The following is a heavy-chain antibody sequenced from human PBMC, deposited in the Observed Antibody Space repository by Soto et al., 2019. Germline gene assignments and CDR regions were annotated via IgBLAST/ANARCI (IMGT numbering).Heavy chain of an antibody. J-gene: IGHJ6*02. CDR3: ARGLQYCSGSNCYYYAMDI. D-gene: IGHD2-15*01. CDR1: NGSFSGYF. V-gene: IGHV4-34*01. CDR2: IKHSGST. Sequence: PSETLSLTCAVYNGSFSGYFWNWIRQAPGEGLEWIGEIKHSGSTNYNPSLKSRVIILLDMSKNQLSLKLSSVTAADTAVYYCARGLQYCSGSNCYYYAMDIWGQGTTVTVSS.